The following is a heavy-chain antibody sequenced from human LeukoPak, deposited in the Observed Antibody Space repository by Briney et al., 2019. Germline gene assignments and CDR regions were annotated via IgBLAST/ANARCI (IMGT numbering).Heavy chain of an antibody. J-gene: IGHJ3*02. CDR2: IKQDGSEK. CDR1: GFTFSSYW. V-gene: IGHV3-7*01. Sequence: GGSLRLSCAASGFTFSSYWMSWVRQAPGKGLEWVANIKQDGSEKYYVDSVKGRFTISRDNAKNSLYLQMNSLRAEDTAVYYCARVFYYYDRPDAFDIWGQGTMVTVSS. CDR3: ARVFYYYDRPDAFDI. D-gene: IGHD3-22*01.